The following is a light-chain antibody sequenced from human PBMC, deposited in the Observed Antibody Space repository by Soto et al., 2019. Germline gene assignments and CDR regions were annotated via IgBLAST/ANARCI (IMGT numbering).Light chain of an antibody. Sequence: EIVLTQSPGTLPLSPGERATLSCRASQNISSSHIAWYQQKPGQAPRLLIYGPSGRATGIPDRFSGSGSGTDFSLSITGLEPEDFAVYYCHQFGSSPQTFGHGTKVDSK. J-gene: IGKJ1*01. CDR3: HQFGSSPQT. CDR1: QNISSSH. V-gene: IGKV3-20*01. CDR2: GPS.